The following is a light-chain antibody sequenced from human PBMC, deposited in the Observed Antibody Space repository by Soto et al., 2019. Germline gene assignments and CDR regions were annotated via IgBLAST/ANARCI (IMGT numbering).Light chain of an antibody. J-gene: IGKJ1*01. CDR3: QQYGSSPRT. Sequence: VMTQAPATLSVSPGERATLSCRASQSVNSNLAWYQQKLGQAPRVLIYGASSRATGIPDRFSGSGSGTDFTLTISRLEPEDFAVYYCQQYGSSPRTFGQGTKVDIK. CDR1: QSVNSN. CDR2: GAS. V-gene: IGKV3-20*01.